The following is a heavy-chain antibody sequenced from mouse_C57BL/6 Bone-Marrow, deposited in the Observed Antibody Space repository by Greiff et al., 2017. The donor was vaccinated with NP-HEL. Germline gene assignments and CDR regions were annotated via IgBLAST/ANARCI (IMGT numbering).Heavy chain of an antibody. CDR1: GFTFSDYG. D-gene: IGHD4-1*01. CDR2: ISSGSSTI. J-gene: IGHJ3*01. Sequence: EVMLVESGGGLVKPGGSLKLSCAASGFTFSDYGMHWVRQAPEKGLEWVAYISSGSSTIYYADTVKGRFTISRDNAKNTLFLQMTSLSSEDTAMYYCARPIWAWFAYWGQGTLVTVSA. CDR3: ARPIWAWFAY. V-gene: IGHV5-17*01.